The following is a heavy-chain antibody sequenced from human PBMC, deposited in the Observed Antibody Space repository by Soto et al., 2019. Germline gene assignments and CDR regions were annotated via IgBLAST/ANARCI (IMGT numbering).Heavy chain of an antibody. CDR3: ARDNKVGYGDYVPYYYGIDV. CDR2: ISAYNGNT. Sequence: QVQLVQSGAEVKKPGASVKVSCKASGYTFTSYGISWVRQAPGQGLEWMGWISAYNGNTNYAQKLQGRVTTTTDTSTNKAYMELRSLRDDDKAVYYCARDNKVGYGDYVPYYYGIDVWGQGNTV. J-gene: IGHJ6*01. CDR1: GYTFTSYG. V-gene: IGHV1-18*01. D-gene: IGHD4-17*01.